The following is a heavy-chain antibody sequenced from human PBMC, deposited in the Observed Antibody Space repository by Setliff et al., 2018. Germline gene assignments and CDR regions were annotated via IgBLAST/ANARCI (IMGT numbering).Heavy chain of an antibody. D-gene: IGHD6-19*01. CDR2: IDWDDDK. Sequence: SGPTLVNPTQTLTLTCTFSGFSLSTRGMRVSWIRQPPGKALEWLARIDWDDDKFYSTSLKTRLTISKDTSKNQVVLTMTNMDPVDTATYNCARTTIAVAGTGYYYGMDVWGQGTTVTVSS. CDR1: GFSLSTRGMR. J-gene: IGHJ6*02. V-gene: IGHV2-70*04. CDR3: ARTTIAVAGTGYYYGMDV.